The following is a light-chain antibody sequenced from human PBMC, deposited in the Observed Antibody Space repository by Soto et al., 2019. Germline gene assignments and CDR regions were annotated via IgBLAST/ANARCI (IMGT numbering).Light chain of an antibody. Sequence: EIVLTQSPGTLSSSPGERATLSCRASQSVRSSYLAWYQQKPGQAPRLLIYGASSRATGIPDRFSGSGSGTDFILTISRLEPEDFAVYYCQQYGTSPRTFGGGAKVEIK. J-gene: IGKJ4*02. V-gene: IGKV3-20*01. CDR1: QSVRSSY. CDR2: GAS. CDR3: QQYGTSPRT.